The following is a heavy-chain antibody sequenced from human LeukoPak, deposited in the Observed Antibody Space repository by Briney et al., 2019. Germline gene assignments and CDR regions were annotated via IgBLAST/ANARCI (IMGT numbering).Heavy chain of an antibody. Sequence: SETLSLTCTVSGGSISSYYWSWIRQPPGKGLEWIGYIYYSGSTNYNPSLKSRVTISVDTSKNQFSLKLSSVTAADTAVYYCARRKTYYDFWSGNGGWFDPWGQGTLVTVSS. CDR3: ARRKTYYDFWSGNGGWFDP. J-gene: IGHJ5*02. D-gene: IGHD3-3*01. CDR2: IYYSGST. V-gene: IGHV4-59*12. CDR1: GGSISSYY.